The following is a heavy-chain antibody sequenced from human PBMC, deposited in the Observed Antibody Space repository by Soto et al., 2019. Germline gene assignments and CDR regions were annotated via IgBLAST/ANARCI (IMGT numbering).Heavy chain of an antibody. CDR3: ARDYFDSSDYTTKWFDT. V-gene: IGHV4-4*02. CDR1: GGSISSSNW. J-gene: IGHJ5*02. Sequence: PSETLSLTCAVSGGSISSSNWWSWVRQPPGKGLEWIGEIYHSGSTNYNPSLKSRVTISVDTSKNQFSLKLTSVTAADTALYYCARDYFDSSDYTTKWFDTWGQGRLVTGS. D-gene: IGHD3-22*01. CDR2: IYHSGST.